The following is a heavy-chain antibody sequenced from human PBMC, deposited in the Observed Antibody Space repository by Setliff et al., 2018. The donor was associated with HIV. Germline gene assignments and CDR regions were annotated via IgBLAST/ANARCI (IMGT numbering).Heavy chain of an antibody. CDR3: ARGFDYAQRPPLYYFDY. CDR2: IYYSGNP. CDR1: GGSFSGHY. D-gene: IGHD2-2*01. Sequence: SETLSLTCTVSGGSFSGHYWSWIRQHPGKGLEWIGYIYYSGNPFYNPSLRSRVTISLDTSKNQFSLKLSSVTAADTAVYYCARGFDYAQRPPLYYFDYWGQGTLVTVSS. V-gene: IGHV4-31*03. J-gene: IGHJ4*02.